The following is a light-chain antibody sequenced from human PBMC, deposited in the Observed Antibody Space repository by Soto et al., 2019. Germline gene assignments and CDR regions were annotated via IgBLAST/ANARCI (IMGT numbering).Light chain of an antibody. Sequence: EIVFTQAQFTLSFYPLEIATLSCRASQSVSSSYLAWYQQKPGQAPRLLIYGASSRATGIPDRFSGSGSGTDFTLTISRLEPEDFAVYYCQQYGNSPITFGQGTRLEIK. J-gene: IGKJ5*01. CDR2: GAS. CDR3: QQYGNSPIT. V-gene: IGKV3-20*01. CDR1: QSVSSSY.